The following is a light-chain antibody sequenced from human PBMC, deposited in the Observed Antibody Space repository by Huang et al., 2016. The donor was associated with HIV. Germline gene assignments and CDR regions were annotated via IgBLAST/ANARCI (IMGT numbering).Light chain of an antibody. CDR2: ATS. V-gene: IGKV1-8*01. CDR3: QQYYSFPLT. Sequence: AIRITQSPSSLSASTGDKVSITCRASQDINTYLAWYQQKPGKPPSLLIYATSTLQSGVPSRFSSSGSGTDFTLTITHLQSEEFATYYCQQYYSFPLTFGQGSQVEV. CDR1: QDINTY. J-gene: IGKJ1*01.